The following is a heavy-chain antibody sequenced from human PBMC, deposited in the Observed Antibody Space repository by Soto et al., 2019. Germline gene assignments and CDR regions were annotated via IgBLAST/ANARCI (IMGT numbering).Heavy chain of an antibody. CDR2: IYWDDDK. CDR3: APRRYYYGSGDLFDY. Sequence: QITLKGSGPTLVKPTQTLTLTCTISGFSLSTTGVSVGWIRQPPGKALEWLALIYWDDDKRYSPSLKSRLTITKDTYKKQVVLTLTNMDPVDTATYYCAPRRYYYGSGDLFDYWGQGTLVTVSS. J-gene: IGHJ4*02. V-gene: IGHV2-5*02. CDR1: GFSLSTTGVS. D-gene: IGHD3-10*01.